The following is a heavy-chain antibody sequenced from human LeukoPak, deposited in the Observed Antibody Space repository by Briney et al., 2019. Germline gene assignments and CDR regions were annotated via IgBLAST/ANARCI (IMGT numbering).Heavy chain of an antibody. CDR1: GASISSYF. V-gene: IGHV4-4*09. CDR3: ARHAPGFCSGTSCYDAFDI. J-gene: IGHJ3*02. D-gene: IGHD2-2*01. CDR2: IYTSGST. Sequence: PSETLSLTCTVSGASISSYFWSWIRQPPGKGLEWIGYIYTSGSTNYNPSLKSRVTISVDTSKNQFSLKLSSVAAADTAVYYCARHAPGFCSGTSCYDAFDIWGQGTMSPSLQ.